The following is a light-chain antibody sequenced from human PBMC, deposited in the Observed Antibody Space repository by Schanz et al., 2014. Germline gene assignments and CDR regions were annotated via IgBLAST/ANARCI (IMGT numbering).Light chain of an antibody. Sequence: QSVVTQPPSASGTPGQRVTISCSGSWSNIARNTVNWYQQLPGTAPKLLIYKSNQRPSGVPDRFSGSKSGTSASLAISGLQSEDEADYFCATWDDSLYVVFGGGTKLTVL. CDR2: KSN. CDR1: WSNIARNT. CDR3: ATWDDSLYVV. J-gene: IGLJ3*02. V-gene: IGLV1-44*01.